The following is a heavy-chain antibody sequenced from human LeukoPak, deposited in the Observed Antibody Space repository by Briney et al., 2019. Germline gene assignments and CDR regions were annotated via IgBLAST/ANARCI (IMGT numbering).Heavy chain of an antibody. Sequence: GGSLRLSCAASGFTFSSFSMNWVRQAPGKGLEWVSFITGSSSTIYYADSVKGRFTISRDNAKNSLYLQMNSLRAEDTAVYYCAKDLERHIVVVTASAVDYWGQGTLVTVSS. CDR3: AKDLERHIVVVTASAVDY. CDR1: GFTFSSFS. J-gene: IGHJ4*02. CDR2: ITGSSSTI. V-gene: IGHV3-48*01. D-gene: IGHD2-21*02.